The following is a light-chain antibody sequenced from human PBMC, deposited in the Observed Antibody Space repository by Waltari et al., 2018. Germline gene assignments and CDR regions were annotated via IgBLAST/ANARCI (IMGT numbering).Light chain of an antibody. CDR3: AAWDDSLTGRV. CDR2: TDN. Sequence: QSVLTQPSSASGTPGPRVTISCSGSRPNIGITYVYWYPQLPGTAPKLLIHTDNQRPSGVPDRFSASKSGASASLAISGLRSDDEADYYCAAWDDSLTGRVFGGGTKLTVL. CDR1: RPNIGITY. J-gene: IGLJ3*02. V-gene: IGLV1-47*01.